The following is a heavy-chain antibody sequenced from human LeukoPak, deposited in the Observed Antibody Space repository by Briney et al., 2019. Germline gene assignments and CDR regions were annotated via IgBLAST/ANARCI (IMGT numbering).Heavy chain of an antibody. CDR2: LYSDSNT. J-gene: IGHJ4*02. D-gene: IGHD1-14*01. CDR1: GFTVITND. V-gene: IGHV3-53*01. Sequence: QPGGSLRLSCAASGFTVITNDRTWVRQAPGKGLEWVSVLYSDSNTKYADSVQGRFTISRDNSKNTLYLEMNSLSPDDTAVYYCARGVEPLAANTLAYWGQGTLVTVSS. CDR3: ARGVEPLAANTLAY.